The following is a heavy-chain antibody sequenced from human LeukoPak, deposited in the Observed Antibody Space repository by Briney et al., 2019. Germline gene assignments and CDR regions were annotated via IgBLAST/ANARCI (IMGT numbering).Heavy chain of an antibody. V-gene: IGHV3-48*03. CDR2: ISSSGSTI. CDR1: GFTFSTYE. CDR3: AHSSSWYSNFDY. D-gene: IGHD6-13*01. J-gene: IGHJ4*02. Sequence: GGSLRLSCAASGFTFSTYEMNWVRQAAGKGLEWVSYISSSGSTIYYADSVNGRFTLSRDNAKNSLYLQMNSLRAEDTAVYYCAHSSSWYSNFDYWGQGTLVTVSS.